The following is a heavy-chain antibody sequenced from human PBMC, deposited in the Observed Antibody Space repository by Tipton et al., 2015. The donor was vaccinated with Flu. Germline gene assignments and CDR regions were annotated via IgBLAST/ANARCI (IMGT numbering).Heavy chain of an antibody. Sequence: TLSLTCTVSRDSINGYFWTWIRQPPGMGLEWIGYIRYSGRTSYSPSLKSRVTISLDTSQSQFSLGLSSVTAADTAIYYCAGIPDITGWPFDSWGQGSLVTVSS. CDR3: AGIPDITGWPFDS. CDR2: IRYSGRT. CDR1: RDSINGYF. D-gene: IGHD1-14*01. V-gene: IGHV4-59*03. J-gene: IGHJ4*02.